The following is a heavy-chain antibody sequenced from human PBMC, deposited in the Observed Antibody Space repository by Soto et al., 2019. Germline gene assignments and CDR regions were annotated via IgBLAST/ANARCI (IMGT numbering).Heavy chain of an antibody. CDR2: IKSKSDGVKT. V-gene: IGHV3-15*07. D-gene: IGHD2-2*01. CDR3: GCRH. J-gene: IGHJ4*02. CDR1: GFNFNYAW. Sequence: EVQLVESGGGLVKPGGSLRLSCAASGFNFNYAWMNWVCQAPGKGLEWVGHIKSKSDGVKTDYAAPVKGRFTSSRDQSRNMVYLQMNSLKSEDTAMYYCGCRHWGQGTLVTVSS.